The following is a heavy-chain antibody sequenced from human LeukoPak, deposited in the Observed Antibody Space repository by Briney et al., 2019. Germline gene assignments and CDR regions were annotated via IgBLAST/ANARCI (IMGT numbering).Heavy chain of an antibody. CDR2: TYSSGST. V-gene: IGHV4-4*07. CDR3: ARDLDGYNNWFDP. D-gene: IGHD5-24*01. Sequence: PSDTLSLTCTVSGASITSYYWTWIRQPAGKGLEWIGRTYSSGSTNYNPSLKSRVTISVDTSKNQFSLKLSSVTAADTAVYYCARDLDGYNNWFDPWGQGTLVTVSS. J-gene: IGHJ5*02. CDR1: GASITSYY.